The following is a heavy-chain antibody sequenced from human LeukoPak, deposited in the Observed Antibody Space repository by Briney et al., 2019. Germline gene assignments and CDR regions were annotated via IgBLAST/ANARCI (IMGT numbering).Heavy chain of an antibody. Sequence: SETLSLTCTVSGGSISSSSYYWGWIRQPPGKGLEWIGSIYYSGSTYYNPSLKSRVTISVDTSKNQFSLKLSSVTAADTAVYYCARDRYYGSGYYFDYWGQGTLVTVSS. V-gene: IGHV4-39*07. CDR2: IYYSGST. CDR1: GGSISSSSYY. CDR3: ARDRYYGSGYYFDY. D-gene: IGHD3-10*01. J-gene: IGHJ4*02.